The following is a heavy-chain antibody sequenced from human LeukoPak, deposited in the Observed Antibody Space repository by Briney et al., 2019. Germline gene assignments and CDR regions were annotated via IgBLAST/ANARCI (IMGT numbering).Heavy chain of an antibody. V-gene: IGHV4-34*01. J-gene: IGHJ2*01. D-gene: IGHD1-26*01. CDR3: ARGGRQDYWYFDL. CDR2: INHGGST. CDR1: GGSFSGYY. Sequence: SETLSLTCAVYGGSFSGYYWSWIRQPPGKGLEWIGEINHGGSTNYNPSLKSRVTISVDTSKNQFSLRLSSVTAADTAVYYCARGGRQDYWYFDLWGRGTLVTVSS.